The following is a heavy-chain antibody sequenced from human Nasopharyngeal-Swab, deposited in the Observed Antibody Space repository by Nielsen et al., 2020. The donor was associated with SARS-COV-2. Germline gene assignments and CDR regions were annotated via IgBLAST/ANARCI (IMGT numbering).Heavy chain of an antibody. CDR1: GGSISSGGYY. J-gene: IGHJ5*02. CDR2: IYYSGST. CDR3: ARATTVTTGGGGFDP. Sequence: SCTVSGGSISSGGYYWSWIRQHPGKGLEWIGYIYYSGSTYYNPSLKSRVTISVDTSKNQFSLKLSSVTAADTAVYYCARATTVTTGGGGFDPWGQRTLVTVSS. V-gene: IGHV4-31*02. D-gene: IGHD4-17*01.